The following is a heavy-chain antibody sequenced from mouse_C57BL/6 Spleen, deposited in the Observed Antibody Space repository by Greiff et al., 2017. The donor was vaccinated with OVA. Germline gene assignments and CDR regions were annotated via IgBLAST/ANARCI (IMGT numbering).Heavy chain of an antibody. D-gene: IGHD2-4*01. V-gene: IGHV1-50*01. Sequence: QVQLQQPGAELVKPGASVKLSCKASGYTFTSYWMQWVKQRPGQGLEWIGVIDPSGSYTNYNQKFKGKATLTVDTSSSTAYMQLSSLTSEDSAVYYCARPYYDYDEGFAYWGQGTLVTVSA. CDR1: GYTFTSYW. J-gene: IGHJ3*01. CDR3: ARPYYDYDEGFAY. CDR2: IDPSGSYT.